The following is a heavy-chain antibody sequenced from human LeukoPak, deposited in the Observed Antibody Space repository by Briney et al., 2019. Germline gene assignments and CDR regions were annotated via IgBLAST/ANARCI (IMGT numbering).Heavy chain of an antibody. V-gene: IGHV3-30-3*01. CDR3: ARDEPGNPLYYDFWSGYYDY. CDR1: GFTFSSYA. CDR2: ISYDGSNK. J-gene: IGHJ4*02. D-gene: IGHD3-3*01. Sequence: PGRSLRLSCAASGFTFSSYAMHWVRQAPGKGLEWVAVISYDGSNKYYADSVKGRFTISRDNAKNSLYLQMNSLRAEDTAVYYCARDEPGNPLYYDFWSGYYDYWGQGTLVTVSS.